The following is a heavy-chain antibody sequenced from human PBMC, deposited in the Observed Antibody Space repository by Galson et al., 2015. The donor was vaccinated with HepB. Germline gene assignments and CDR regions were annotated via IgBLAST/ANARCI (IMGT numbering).Heavy chain of an antibody. CDR2: IIPLYGTP. V-gene: IGHV1-69*13. CDR1: GGDLSRFP. J-gene: IGHJ3*02. CDR3: ATPFYYDRDGYYAFDI. D-gene: IGHD3-22*01. Sequence: SVKVSCKASGGDLSRFPISWVRQAPGQGLEWIGGIIPLYGTPHFAQTFLGRVTITADESTRTAYMDMSGLSSDDSAVYYCATPFYYDRDGYYAFDIWGQGTTVIVSS.